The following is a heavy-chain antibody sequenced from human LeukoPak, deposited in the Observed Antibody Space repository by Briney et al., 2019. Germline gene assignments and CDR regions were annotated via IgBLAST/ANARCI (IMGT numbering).Heavy chain of an antibody. CDR1: GGTFSSYA. CDR2: IIPIFGTA. Sequence: SVKVSCKASGGTFSSYAISWVRQAPGQGLEWMGGIIPIFGTANYAQKFQGRVTITADESTSTAYMELSSLRSEDTAVYYCAITPHYGDYGANWFDPWGQGTLVTDSS. V-gene: IGHV1-69*01. J-gene: IGHJ5*02. D-gene: IGHD4-17*01. CDR3: AITPHYGDYGANWFDP.